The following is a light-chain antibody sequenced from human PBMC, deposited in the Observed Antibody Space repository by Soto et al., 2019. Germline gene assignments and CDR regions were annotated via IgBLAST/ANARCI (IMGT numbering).Light chain of an antibody. CDR3: QQTYGSPLT. V-gene: IGKV1-39*01. J-gene: IGKJ4*01. CDR1: QSISTY. CDR2: TAS. Sequence: DIHMTQSPSSLSASVGDRVTITCRASQSISTYFNWYQLKPGKAPKLLIYTASSLQSGVPSRFSGSGSGTDFTLTISNLQPEDCATYYCQQTYGSPLTFGGGTKVEIK.